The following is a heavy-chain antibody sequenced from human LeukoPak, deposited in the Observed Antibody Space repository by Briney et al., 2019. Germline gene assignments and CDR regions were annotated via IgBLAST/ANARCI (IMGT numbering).Heavy chain of an antibody. Sequence: SETPSLTCTVSGGSISSSGYYWGLIRQPPGKGLEWIGSIYYSGSTYYNPSLKSRVTISVDTSKNQFSLKLSSVTAADTAVYYCARQIFQLGINWFDPWGQGTLVTVSS. CDR3: ARQIFQLGINWFDP. J-gene: IGHJ5*02. CDR1: GGSISSSGYY. CDR2: IYYSGST. D-gene: IGHD7-27*01. V-gene: IGHV4-39*01.